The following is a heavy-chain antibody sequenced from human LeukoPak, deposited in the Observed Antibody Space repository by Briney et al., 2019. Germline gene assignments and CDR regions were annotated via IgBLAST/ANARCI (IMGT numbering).Heavy chain of an antibody. V-gene: IGHV1-2*04. Sequence: GASVKVSCKASGYTLTGYYMPCVRQAPGQGLEWMGWINTNSGGTTYAQKFPGWVTKNRDTHISTADMELGSPGADDRAGYYCGRGAQRWGGGFDYWGQGTLVTVSS. CDR3: GRGAQRWGGGFDY. CDR2: INTNSGGT. J-gene: IGHJ4*02. D-gene: IGHD5-18*01. CDR1: GYTLTGYY.